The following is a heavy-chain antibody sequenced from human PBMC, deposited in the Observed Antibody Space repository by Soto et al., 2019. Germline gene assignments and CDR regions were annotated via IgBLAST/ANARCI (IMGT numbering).Heavy chain of an antibody. CDR3: ASEGVALYFSYGMDV. Sequence: QVQLVQSGAEVKKPGASVKVSCKASVYNFTRSGISWLRQAPGQGPEWMGWISSYNGDTNYAQTIQGRVTMTTDTSTSTAYMVLRRLRSDDTAVYYCASEGVALYFSYGMDVWGQGTPVTVSS. J-gene: IGHJ6*02. CDR2: ISSYNGDT. CDR1: VYNFTRSG. V-gene: IGHV1-18*01.